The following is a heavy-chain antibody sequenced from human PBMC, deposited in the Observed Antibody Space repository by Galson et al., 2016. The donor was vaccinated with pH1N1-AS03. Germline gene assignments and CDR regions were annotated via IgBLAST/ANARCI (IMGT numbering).Heavy chain of an antibody. Sequence: PALVKPPQTLTLTCTFSGFSLNDGGLGVGWIRQPPGKALEWLGMIYWHDDKRYNPSLQNRLPHTQGVSKSEVVLQMTNVDPEDTATYYCAHRFYGSGASFFDFWGQGIMVVVS. CDR3: AHRFYGSGASFFDF. J-gene: IGHJ4*02. CDR1: GFSLNDGGLG. V-gene: IGHV2-5*01. CDR2: IYWHDDK. D-gene: IGHD3-10*01.